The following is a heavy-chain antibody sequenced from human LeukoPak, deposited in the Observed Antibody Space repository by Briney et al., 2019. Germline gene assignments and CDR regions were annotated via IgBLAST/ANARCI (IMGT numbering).Heavy chain of an antibody. Sequence: GASVKVSCKASGYTFTDYYIHWVLQAPGQGLEWMGWINPNSGGTNYAQKFQGRVTMTRDTSISAAYMELSRLRSDDTAVYYCARPRGSQWEQPDAFDIWGQGTMVTVSS. CDR3: ARPRGSQWEQPDAFDI. CDR1: GYTFTDYY. D-gene: IGHD1-26*01. CDR2: INPNSGGT. V-gene: IGHV1-2*02. J-gene: IGHJ3*02.